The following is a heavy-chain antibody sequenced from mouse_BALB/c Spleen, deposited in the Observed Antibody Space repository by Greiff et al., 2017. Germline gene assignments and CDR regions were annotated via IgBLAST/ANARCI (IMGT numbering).Heavy chain of an antibody. V-gene: IGHV1-61*01. CDR3: ARTRGWYFDV. Sequence: QVQLQQPGAELVRPGASVKLSCKASGYSFTSYWMNWVKQRPGQGLEWIGMIQPSDSETRLNQKFKDKATLTVDKSSSTAYMQLSSPTSEDSAVYYCARTRGWYFDVWGAGTTVTVSS. CDR1: GYSFTSYW. J-gene: IGHJ1*01. CDR2: IQPSDSET.